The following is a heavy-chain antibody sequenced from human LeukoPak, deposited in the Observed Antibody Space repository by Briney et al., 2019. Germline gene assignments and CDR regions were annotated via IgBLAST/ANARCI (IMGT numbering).Heavy chain of an antibody. J-gene: IGHJ4*02. CDR3: AARECSISLCSAGAFDY. CDR2: IYSGGTT. D-gene: IGHD1-14*01. Sequence: GGSLRLSCAASGLIVSSKHMSWVRQAPGKGLEWISVIYSGGTTYYAESIKGRFTVSRDNTKNTLHLQMNNLSAEDTAVYYCAARECSISLCSAGAFDYWGQGIPVTVSS. CDR1: GLIVSSKH. V-gene: IGHV3-53*01.